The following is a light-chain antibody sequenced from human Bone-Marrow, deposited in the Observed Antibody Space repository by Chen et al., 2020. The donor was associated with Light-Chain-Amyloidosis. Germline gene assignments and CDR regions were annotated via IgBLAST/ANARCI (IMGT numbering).Light chain of an antibody. CDR2: RDT. CDR1: DLPTKY. J-gene: IGLJ2*01. Sequence: SYELTQPPSVSVSPGQTARITCSGDDLPTKYAYWYQQKPGQAPVLVIHRDTERPSGISERFSGSSTGTPATLTTSGAQAEDEADDHCQSAESSGTYEVVFGGGTKLTGL. CDR3: QSAESSGTYEVV. V-gene: IGLV3-25*03.